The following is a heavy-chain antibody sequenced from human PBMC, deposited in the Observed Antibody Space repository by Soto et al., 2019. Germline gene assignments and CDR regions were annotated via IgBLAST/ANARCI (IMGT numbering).Heavy chain of an antibody. J-gene: IGHJ6*02. CDR2: IKSKTDGGTT. CDR3: TTDIRTAIFGVVITTYYYYGVDV. D-gene: IGHD3-3*01. Sequence: GGSLRLSCTASGFTFGDYAMSWFRQAPGKGLEWVGRIKSKTDGGTTDYAAPVKGRFTISRDDSKNTLYLQMNSLETEDTAVYYCTTDIRTAIFGVVITTYYYYGVDVWGQGTTVTVSS. CDR1: GFTFGDYA. V-gene: IGHV3-15*01.